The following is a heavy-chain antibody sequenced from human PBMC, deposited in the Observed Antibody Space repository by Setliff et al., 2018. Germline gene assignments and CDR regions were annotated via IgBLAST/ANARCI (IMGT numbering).Heavy chain of an antibody. D-gene: IGHD6-13*01. CDR1: GFTFSNAW. Sequence: PGGSLRLSCAASGFTFSNAWMSWVRQAPGKGLEWVSAISGSGGSTYYADSVKGRFTISRDNSKNTLYLQMNSLRAEDTAVYYCAKVRSSAWSIVYYYMDVWGKGTTVTVSS. CDR2: ISGSGGST. CDR3: AKVRSSAWSIVYYYMDV. J-gene: IGHJ6*03. V-gene: IGHV3-23*01.